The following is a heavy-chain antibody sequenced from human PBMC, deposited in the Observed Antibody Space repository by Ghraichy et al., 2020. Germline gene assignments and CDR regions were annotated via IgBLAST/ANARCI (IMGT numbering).Heavy chain of an antibody. CDR1: DYTFTGYG. J-gene: IGHJ4*02. Sequence: ASVKVSCKASDYTFTGYGITWVRQAPGQGLEWMGWISVYNGNTNYAQKFQGRVTMTTDTSTTTAYMELRGLRSDDTAVYFCVRDWGHCTRTTCYDPPGYWGQGTLVTVSS. D-gene: IGHD2-2*01. V-gene: IGHV1-18*01. CDR2: ISVYNGNT. CDR3: VRDWGHCTRTTCYDPPGY.